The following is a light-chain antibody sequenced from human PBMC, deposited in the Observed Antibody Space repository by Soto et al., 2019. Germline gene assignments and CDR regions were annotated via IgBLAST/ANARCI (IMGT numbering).Light chain of an antibody. V-gene: IGKV3-11*01. CDR2: DAS. Sequence: IVLTQSPATLSLSPGERATLSCRASQSVSSYLAWYQHKPGQAPRLLIYDASNRATGIAARFSGSGSGTDFTLTISSLEPEDFAVYYCHQRANWPRTFGQGTKVEIK. J-gene: IGKJ1*01. CDR1: QSVSSY. CDR3: HQRANWPRT.